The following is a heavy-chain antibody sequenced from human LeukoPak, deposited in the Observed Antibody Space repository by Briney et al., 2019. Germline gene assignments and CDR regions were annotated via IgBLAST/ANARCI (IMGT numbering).Heavy chain of an antibody. V-gene: IGHV1-2*02. CDR2: INPNSGGT. D-gene: IGHD2-2*01. CDR3: AREMDKDCSSTSCHLWSDY. CDR1: GYSFTGNY. Sequence: ASVNVSCKASGYSFTGNYMHWVRQAPGQGLEWMGWINPNSGGTNYAQKFQGRVTMTRDTSISTAYMELSRLRSDDTAVYYCAREMDKDCSSTSCHLWSDYWGQGTLVTVSS. J-gene: IGHJ4*02.